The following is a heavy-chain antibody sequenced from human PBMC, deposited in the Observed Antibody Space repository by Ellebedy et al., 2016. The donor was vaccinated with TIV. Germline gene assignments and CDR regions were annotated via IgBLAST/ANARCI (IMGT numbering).Heavy chain of an antibody. V-gene: IGHV3-33*01. CDR3: ARDGGAARTAPPDY. CDR1: GFSFSTYG. CDR2: IWYDGTNE. J-gene: IGHJ4*02. D-gene: IGHD6-6*01. Sequence: PGGSLRLSCAASGFSFSTYGMHWVRQAPGKGLEWVAVIWYDGTNEYHADSVKGRFTISRDNSKNTLYLQMNSLRAEDTAVYYCARDGGAARTAPPDYWGQGTLVTVSS.